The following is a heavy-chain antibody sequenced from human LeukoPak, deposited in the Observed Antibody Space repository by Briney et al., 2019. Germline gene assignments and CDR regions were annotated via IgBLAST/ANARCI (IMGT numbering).Heavy chain of an antibody. V-gene: IGHV5-51*01. CDR2: IYPGDSDT. D-gene: IGHD3-3*02. J-gene: IGHJ4*02. Sequence: GESLKISCKGSGYSFSSYWIGWVRQMPGKGLEWMGIIYPGDSDTRYSPSFQGQVTIAADKSISTAYLQWSSLKASDTAMYYCARTQSSRRQSIFDFWGQGTLVTVSS. CDR3: ARTQSSRRQSIFDF. CDR1: GYSFSSYW.